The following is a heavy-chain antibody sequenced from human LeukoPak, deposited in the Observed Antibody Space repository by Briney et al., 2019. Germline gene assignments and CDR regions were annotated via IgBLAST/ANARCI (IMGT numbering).Heavy chain of an antibody. CDR2: INHSGST. D-gene: IGHD1-26*01. J-gene: IGHJ4*02. Sequence: PSETLSLTCAVYGGSFSGYYWSWIRQPPGKGLEWIGEINHSGSTNYNPSLKSRVTISVDTSKNQFSLKLSSVTAADTAVYYCATQSGSYYGLDYWGQGLLVSVSS. CDR3: ATQSGSYYGLDY. V-gene: IGHV4-34*01. CDR1: GGSFSGYY.